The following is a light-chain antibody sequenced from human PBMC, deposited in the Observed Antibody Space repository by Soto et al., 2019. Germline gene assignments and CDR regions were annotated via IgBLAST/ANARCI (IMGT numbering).Light chain of an antibody. Sequence: EIVLTQSPGTLSLSPGERATLSCRASQSVSSSYLAWYQQKPGQAPRLLIYGTSSRATAIPDRFSGSGSGTDFTLTISRLEPDDFAVYYCRHYRSSSWTFGQGTKVAIK. J-gene: IGKJ1*01. CDR2: GTS. CDR1: QSVSSSY. V-gene: IGKV3-20*01. CDR3: RHYRSSSWT.